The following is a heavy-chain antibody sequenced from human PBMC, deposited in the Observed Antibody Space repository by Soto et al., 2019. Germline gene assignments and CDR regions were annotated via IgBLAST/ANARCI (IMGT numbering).Heavy chain of an antibody. D-gene: IGHD1-26*01. J-gene: IGHJ4*02. CDR1: GYTFTSYD. CDR3: ARGYSLVGAVNFDY. V-gene: IGHV1-8*01. CDR2: MNPNSGNT. Sequence: ASVKVSCKASGYTFTSYDINWVRQATGQGLEWMGWMNPNSGNTGYAQKFQGRVTMTRNTSISTAYMELSSLRSEDTAVYYCARGYSLVGAVNFDYWGQGTLVTSPQ.